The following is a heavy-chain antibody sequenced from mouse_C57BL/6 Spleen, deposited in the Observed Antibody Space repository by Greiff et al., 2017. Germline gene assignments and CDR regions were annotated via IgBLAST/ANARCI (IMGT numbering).Heavy chain of an antibody. Sequence: VQLQQPGAELVKPGASVKLSCKASGYTFTSYWMQWVKQRPGQGLEWIGEIDPSDSYTNYNQKFKGKATLTVDTSSSTAYMQLSSLTSEDSAVYYCASPPIYDGPRGYFDYWGQGTTLTVSS. CDR1: GYTFTSYW. J-gene: IGHJ2*01. CDR2: IDPSDSYT. D-gene: IGHD2-3*01. CDR3: ASPPIYDGPRGYFDY. V-gene: IGHV1-50*01.